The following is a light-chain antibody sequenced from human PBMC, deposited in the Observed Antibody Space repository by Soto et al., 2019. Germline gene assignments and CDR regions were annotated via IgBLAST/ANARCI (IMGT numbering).Light chain of an antibody. CDR2: MGS. V-gene: IGKV2-28*01. CDR1: QSLLHSNGFHY. J-gene: IGKJ3*01. CDR3: MQAVQTPFT. Sequence: DIVLTQSPLSLPVTPGEPASISCRSSQSLLHSNGFHYLEWELQKPGQSPQLLIYMGSNRASGVPDRFSGSGSGTDFTLKISRVEADDVGVYYCMQAVQTPFTFGPGTKVDIK.